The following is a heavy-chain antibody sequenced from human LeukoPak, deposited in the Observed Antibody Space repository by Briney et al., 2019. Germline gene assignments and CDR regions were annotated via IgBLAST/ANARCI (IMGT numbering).Heavy chain of an antibody. CDR3: ARTGKIAVVPAALDY. CDR1: GGSISSGGYY. Sequence: SETLSLTCTDSGGSISSGGYYWSWIRQPPGKGLEWIGYIYHSGSTYYNPSLKSRVTISVDRSKNQFSLKLSSVTAADTAVYYCARTGKIAVVPAALDYWGQGTLVTVSS. J-gene: IGHJ4*02. D-gene: IGHD2-2*01. CDR2: IYHSGST. V-gene: IGHV4-30-2*01.